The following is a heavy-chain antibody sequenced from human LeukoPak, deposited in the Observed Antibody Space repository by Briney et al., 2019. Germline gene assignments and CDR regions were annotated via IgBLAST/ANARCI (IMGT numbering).Heavy chain of an antibody. V-gene: IGHV1-2*02. D-gene: IGHD4-17*01. CDR1: GYTFTGYY. J-gene: IGHJ6*03. Sequence: ASVKVSCKASGYTFTGYYMHWVRQAPGQGLEWMGWINPNSGGTNYAQKFQGRVTMTRDTSISTAYMELSRLRSDDTTVYYCARTTVTTSYYYYYYMDVWGKGTTVTVSS. CDR3: ARTTVTTSYYYYYYMDV. CDR2: INPNSGGT.